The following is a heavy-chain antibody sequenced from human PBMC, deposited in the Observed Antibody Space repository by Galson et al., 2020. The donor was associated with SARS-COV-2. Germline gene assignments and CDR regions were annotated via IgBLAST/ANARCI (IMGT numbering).Heavy chain of an antibody. CDR2: IYHNGIT. CDR1: GGSIGSGAYS. D-gene: IGHD5-12*01. CDR3: ARGGVGSLDY. J-gene: IGHJ4*02. Sequence: SETLSLTCAVSGGSIGSGAYSWSCLRQPPGKGLEWIGYIYHNGITYYNPSLKSRVTISLDRSKNQFSLKLSSVTAADTAVYYCARGGVGSLDYWGQGTLVTVSS. V-gene: IGHV4-30-2*01.